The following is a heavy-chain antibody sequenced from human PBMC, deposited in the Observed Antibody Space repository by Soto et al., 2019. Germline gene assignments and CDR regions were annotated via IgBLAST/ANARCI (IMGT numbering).Heavy chain of an antibody. Sequence: QVQLQESGPGLVKPSETLSLTCTVSGGSVSSGSYYWSWIRQPPGKGLEWIGYFYYSGSTNYNPSLKSRVTISVDTSKNQFSLKLSSVTAADTAVYYCARDRRVDISTDYYYYYGMDVWGQGTTVTVSS. CDR1: GGSVSSGSYY. D-gene: IGHD3-9*01. V-gene: IGHV4-61*01. CDR3: ARDRRVDISTDYYYYYGMDV. J-gene: IGHJ6*02. CDR2: FYYSGST.